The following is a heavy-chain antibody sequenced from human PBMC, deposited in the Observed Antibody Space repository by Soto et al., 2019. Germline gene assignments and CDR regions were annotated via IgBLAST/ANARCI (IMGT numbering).Heavy chain of an antibody. CDR3: ARVGVGAYHFDD. Sequence: EVQLVESGGGLVQPGGSLRLSCAASGFTFNSYWMHWVRQVPGKGLVWVSRINPDGSTTNYADSVDGRFTISRDNAKNTLYLQMSSLRAEDTAVYYCARVGVGAYHFDDWGQGTLVTVSS. CDR1: GFTFNSYW. J-gene: IGHJ4*02. CDR2: INPDGSTT. V-gene: IGHV3-74*01. D-gene: IGHD1-26*01.